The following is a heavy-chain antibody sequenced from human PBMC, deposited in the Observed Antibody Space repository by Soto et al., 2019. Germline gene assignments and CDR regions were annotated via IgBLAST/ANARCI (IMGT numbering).Heavy chain of an antibody. CDR3: ARGPPYYYGSGTVDDAFDI. CDR1: GGNISSYY. V-gene: IGHV4-59*01. D-gene: IGHD3-10*01. J-gene: IGHJ3*02. CDR2: IYYSGST. Sequence: SETLSLTCTVSGGNISSYYWSWIRQPPGKGLEWIGYIYYSGSTNYNPSLKSRVTISVDTSKNQFSLKLSSVTAADTAVYYCARGPPYYYGSGTVDDAFDIWGQGTMVTVSS.